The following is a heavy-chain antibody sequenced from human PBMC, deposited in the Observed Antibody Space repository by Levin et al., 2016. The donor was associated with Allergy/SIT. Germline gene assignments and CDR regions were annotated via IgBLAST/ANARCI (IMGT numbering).Heavy chain of an antibody. CDR3: ARRPPGWFRAFDI. CDR2: VYYSGST. CDR1: GGSISSYS. J-gene: IGHJ3*02. V-gene: IGHV4-59*12. Sequence: SETLSLTCSVSGGSISSYSWTWIRQPPGKGLEWIGHVYYSGSTYYNPSLKSRVTISVDTSKNQFSLKLSSVTAADTAVYYCARRPPGWFRAFDIWGQGTMVTVSS. D-gene: IGHD2-15*01.